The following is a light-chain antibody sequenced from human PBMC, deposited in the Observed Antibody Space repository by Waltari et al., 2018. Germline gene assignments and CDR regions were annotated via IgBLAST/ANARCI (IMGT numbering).Light chain of an antibody. CDR1: QSVDIY. CDR2: DAS. CDR3: QQRKIWPPLT. Sequence: EVVLTQSPASLSLSPGERATLSCRASQSVDIYLAWYQQKPGQAPRLLIYDASNRATGIPARFRGSGSGTDFTLTISSLEPEDFAVYYCQQRKIWPPLTFGGGTKVEIK. V-gene: IGKV3-11*01. J-gene: IGKJ4*01.